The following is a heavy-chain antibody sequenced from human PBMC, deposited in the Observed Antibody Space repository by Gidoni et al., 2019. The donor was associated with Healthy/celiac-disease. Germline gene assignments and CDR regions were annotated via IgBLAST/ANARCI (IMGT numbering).Heavy chain of an antibody. J-gene: IGHJ6*02. CDR2: INHSGST. D-gene: IGHD3-22*01. CDR1: GGSFSGYS. Sequence: QFQLQPWGAGLFKPSETLSLTCAVYGGSFSGYSWRWIRQPPGKGLEWIGEINHSGSTNYNPSLKSRVTISVDTSKNQFSLKLSSVTAADTAVYYCAGFLRNYYDSSGYRGYYYGMDVWGQGTTVTVSS. CDR3: AGFLRNYYDSSGYRGYYYGMDV. V-gene: IGHV4-34*01.